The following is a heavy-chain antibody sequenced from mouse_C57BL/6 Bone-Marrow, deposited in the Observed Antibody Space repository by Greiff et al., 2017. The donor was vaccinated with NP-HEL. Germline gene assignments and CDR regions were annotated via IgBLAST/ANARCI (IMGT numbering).Heavy chain of an antibody. J-gene: IGHJ3*01. CDR3: TTDYYGSSYGFAY. V-gene: IGHV14-4*01. Sequence: VQLQQSGAELVRPGASVKLSCTASGFNIKDDYMHWVKQRPEQGLEWIGWIDPENGDTEYASKFQGKATITADTSSNTAYLQLSSLTSEATAVYYCTTDYYGSSYGFAYWGQGTLVTVSA. CDR1: GFNIKDDY. D-gene: IGHD1-1*01. CDR2: IDPENGDT.